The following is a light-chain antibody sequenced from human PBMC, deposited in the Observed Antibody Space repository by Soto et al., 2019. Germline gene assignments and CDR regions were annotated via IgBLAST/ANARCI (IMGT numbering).Light chain of an antibody. CDR2: DAS. Sequence: IGLTQSPATLSLSQGARATVSCRASQSVSSYLAWYQQKPGQAPRLLIYDASNRATGIPARFSGSGSGTDFTLTISSLEPEDFAVYYCQQRSNWPLPFGGGTKVDIK. J-gene: IGKJ4*01. CDR1: QSVSSY. CDR3: QQRSNWPLP. V-gene: IGKV3-11*01.